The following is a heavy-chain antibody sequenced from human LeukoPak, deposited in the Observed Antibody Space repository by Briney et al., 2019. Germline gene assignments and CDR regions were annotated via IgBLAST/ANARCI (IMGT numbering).Heavy chain of an antibody. J-gene: IGHJ4*02. V-gene: IGHV1-46*01. CDR1: GYTFTSYY. CDR2: INPSGGST. Sequence: ASVKVSCKASGYTFTSYYMHWVRQAPGQGLEWMGIINPSGGSTSYAQKFQGRVTITRDTSASTAYMELSSLRSEDTAVYYCARGSSVYPRYFDFWGQGTLVTVSS. D-gene: IGHD3-22*01. CDR3: ARGSSVYPRYFDF.